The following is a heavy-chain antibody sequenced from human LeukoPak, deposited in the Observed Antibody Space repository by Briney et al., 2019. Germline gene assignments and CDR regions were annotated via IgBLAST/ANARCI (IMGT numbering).Heavy chain of an antibody. D-gene: IGHD3-10*01. J-gene: IGHJ4*02. CDR2: IYYSGIT. V-gene: IGHV4-39*01. Sequence: SETLSLTCTVSGGSISSSSYYWGWIRQPPGKGLEWIVNIYYSGITYYNPSLKSQVTISVDTPKNQFSLKLSSVTAADTAVYYCARPVNYYGSFDYWGQGTLVTVSS. CDR1: GGSISSSSYY. CDR3: ARPVNYYGSFDY.